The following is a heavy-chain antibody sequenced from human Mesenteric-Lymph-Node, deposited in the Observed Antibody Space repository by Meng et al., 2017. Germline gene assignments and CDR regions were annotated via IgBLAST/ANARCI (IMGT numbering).Heavy chain of an antibody. J-gene: IGHJ4*02. CDR1: GGSISSSSYY. CDR3: ARDGPGIAVAGTPRNEYYFDY. V-gene: IGHV4-39*07. Sequence: SETLSLTCTVSGGSISSSSYYWGWIRQPPGKGLEWIGSIYYSGSTYYNPSLKSRVTISVDTSKNQFSLKLSSVTAEDTALYYCARDGPGIAVAGTPRNEYYFDYWGQGTLVTVSS. CDR2: IYYSGST. D-gene: IGHD6-19*01.